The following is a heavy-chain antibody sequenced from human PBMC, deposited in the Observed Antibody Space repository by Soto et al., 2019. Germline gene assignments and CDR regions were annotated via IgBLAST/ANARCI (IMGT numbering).Heavy chain of an antibody. J-gene: IGHJ5*02. CDR2: ISGSGGST. CDR1: GFTFSSYA. D-gene: IGHD6-13*01. CDR3: AKGSGSSRPSDWFDP. Sequence: PGGSLRLSCAASGFTFSSYAISWVRQAPGKGLEWVSAISGSGGSTYYADSVKGRFTISRDNSKNTLYLQMNSLRAEDTAVYYCAKGSGSSRPSDWFDPWGQGTLVTVSS. V-gene: IGHV3-23*01.